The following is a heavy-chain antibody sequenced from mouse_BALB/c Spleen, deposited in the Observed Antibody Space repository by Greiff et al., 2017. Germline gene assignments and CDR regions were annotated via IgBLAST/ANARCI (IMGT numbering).Heavy chain of an antibody. J-gene: IGHJ3*01. V-gene: IGHV1S56*01. Sequence: VQLQQSGPELVKPGASVRISCKASGYTFTSYYIHWVKQRPGQGLEWIGWIYPGNVNTKYNEKFKGKATLTADKSSSTAYMQLSSLTSEDSAVYFCARDLPRPYWGQGTLVTVSA. CDR1: GYTFTSYY. CDR2: IYPGNVNT. CDR3: ARDLPRPY. D-gene: IGHD5-1*01.